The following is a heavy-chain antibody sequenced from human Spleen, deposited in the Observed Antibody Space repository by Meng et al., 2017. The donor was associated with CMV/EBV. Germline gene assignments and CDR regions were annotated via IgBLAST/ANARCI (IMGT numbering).Heavy chain of an antibody. CDR2: IYYSGST. CDR1: VGSINTGRYY. D-gene: IGHD6-13*01. Sequence: SENLSLTCTVSVGSINTGRYYWAWIRQPPGKGLDWIGSIYYSGSTFYNPSFKSRVTISPDTSNNHLSLRLISVTAADTAVYYCARATGTGVNYWGQGTLVTVSS. CDR3: ARATGTGVNY. V-gene: IGHV4-39*07. J-gene: IGHJ4*02.